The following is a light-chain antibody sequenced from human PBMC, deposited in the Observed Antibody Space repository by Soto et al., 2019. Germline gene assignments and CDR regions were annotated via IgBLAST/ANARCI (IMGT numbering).Light chain of an antibody. CDR3: QQSHSSPIT. CDR2: AAS. J-gene: IGKJ5*01. V-gene: IGKV1-39*01. CDR1: QTVNNF. Sequence: DVQMTPSPSSLSASVGDRVTITCRASQTVNNFLNWFQQKPGKAPTLLIFAASSLPSGVPSRFSVSGSGTDFTLTISRLQPEDVATYYCQQSHSSPITFGQGTRLDI.